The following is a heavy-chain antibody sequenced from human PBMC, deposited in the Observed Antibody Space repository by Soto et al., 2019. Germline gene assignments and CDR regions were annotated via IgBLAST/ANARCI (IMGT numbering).Heavy chain of an antibody. Sequence: PSETLSLTCAVSGDSITSANWWSWVRQSPRKGLEWLGEIYHNGSTNYNPSPKSRVAISVDKAKNQFSLKLTSVTAADTAVYYCARARGAIFGVVIRNWFDPWGQGTLVTVSS. V-gene: IGHV4-4*02. CDR3: ARARGAIFGVVIRNWFDP. CDR1: GDSITSANW. J-gene: IGHJ5*02. CDR2: IYHNGST. D-gene: IGHD3-3*01.